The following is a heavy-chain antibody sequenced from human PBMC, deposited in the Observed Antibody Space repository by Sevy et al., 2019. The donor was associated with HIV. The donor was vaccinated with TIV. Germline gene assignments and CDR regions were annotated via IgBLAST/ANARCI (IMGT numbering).Heavy chain of an antibody. V-gene: IGHV3-21*01. D-gene: IGHD5-12*01. Sequence: GGSLRLSCAASAFTFSIYSMNWVRQAPGKGLEWVSSISSSSTYKYYADSVKGRFTISRDNAKNSLYLQMNSLRAEDTAVYYCARDQKGEYSGYDGAGYYGMDVWGQGITVTVSS. J-gene: IGHJ6*02. CDR1: AFTFSIYS. CDR3: ARDQKGEYSGYDGAGYYGMDV. CDR2: ISSSSTYK.